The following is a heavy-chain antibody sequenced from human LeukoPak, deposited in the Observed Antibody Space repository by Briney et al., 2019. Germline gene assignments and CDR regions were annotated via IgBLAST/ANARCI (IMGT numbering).Heavy chain of an antibody. J-gene: IGHJ4*02. V-gene: IGHV4-59*11. CDR1: GVSISSHY. Sequence: KPSETLSLTCTVSGVSISSHYWSWIRQPPGKGLEWIGYIYYSGSTNYNPSLKSRVTISVDTSKNQFSLKLSSVTAADTAVYYCARENYSSGWYRYWGQGTLVTVSS. CDR2: IYYSGST. CDR3: ARENYSSGWYRY. D-gene: IGHD6-19*01.